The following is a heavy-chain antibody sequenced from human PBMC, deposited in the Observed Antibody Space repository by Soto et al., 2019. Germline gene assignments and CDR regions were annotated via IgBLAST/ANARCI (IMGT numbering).Heavy chain of an antibody. V-gene: IGHV1-69*01. J-gene: IGHJ6*02. CDR3: AAELGFGKLSVV. CDR1: GDTFKKCV. D-gene: IGHD3-10*01. CDR2: IIPLFGTT. Sequence: QVQVVQSGVEVRRPGSSVKVSCKASGDTFKKCVISWLRQAPGQGLEWMGGIIPLFGTTDFAQRFQGRLTITTDESTTTDYMELSRLRSEDTATHYCAAELGFGKLSVVWGQGTTVIVSS.